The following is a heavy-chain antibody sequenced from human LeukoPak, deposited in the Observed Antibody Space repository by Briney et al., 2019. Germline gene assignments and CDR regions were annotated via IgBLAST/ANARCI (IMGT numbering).Heavy chain of an antibody. J-gene: IGHJ6*03. V-gene: IGHV3-33*01. CDR3: ARQYSNPYYHYMDV. Sequence: GGSLRLSCAASGFTFSSYGMHWVRQAPGKGLDRVAVVWYDGNDKYYADSVQGRSTISRDNSRYTLYLQMSSLRAEDTAVYFCARQYSNPYYHYMDVWGKGTTVTVSS. CDR1: GFTFSSYG. D-gene: IGHD2/OR15-2a*01. CDR2: VWYDGNDK.